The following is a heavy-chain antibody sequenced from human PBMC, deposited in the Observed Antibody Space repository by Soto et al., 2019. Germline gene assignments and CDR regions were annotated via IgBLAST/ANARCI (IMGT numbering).Heavy chain of an antibody. D-gene: IGHD2-15*01. V-gene: IGHV3-21*01. Sequence: EVQLVESGGGLVKPGGSLRLSCAASGFTFSSYSMNWVRQAPGKGLEWVSSISGSSSSIYYADSLKGRFTISRDNXXTSLYLQMNTLRAEDSAVYYGAGGAVPATPVSVDHWGQGTLVSVFS. CDR1: GFTFSSYS. J-gene: IGHJ4*02. CDR3: AGGAVPATPVSVDH. CDR2: ISGSSSSI.